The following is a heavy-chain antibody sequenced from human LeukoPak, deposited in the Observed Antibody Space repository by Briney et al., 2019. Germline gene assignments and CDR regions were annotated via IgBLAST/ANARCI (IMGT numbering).Heavy chain of an antibody. J-gene: IGHJ2*01. Sequence: SGTLSLTCAVSGGSISSSNWWSWVRQPPGKGLEWIGEIYHSGSTNYNPSLKSRVTISVDKSKNQFSLKLSSVTAADTAVYYCARDPLMTTVVADWYFDLWGRGTLVTVSS. D-gene: IGHD4-23*01. V-gene: IGHV4-4*02. CDR3: ARDPLMTTVVADWYFDL. CDR2: IYHSGST. CDR1: GGSISSSNW.